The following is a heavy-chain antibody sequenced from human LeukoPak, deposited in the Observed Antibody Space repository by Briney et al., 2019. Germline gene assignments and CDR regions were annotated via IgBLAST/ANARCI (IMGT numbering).Heavy chain of an antibody. V-gene: IGHV3-30-3*01. CDR1: GFTFSSYA. CDR2: ISYDGSNK. D-gene: IGHD6-19*01. J-gene: IGHJ4*02. CDR3: ARDQDSSGLIDY. Sequence: PGGSLRLSCAASGFTFSSYAMHWVRQAPGKGLEWVAVISYDGSNKYYADSVKGRFTISRDNSKNTLYLQMNSLRAEDTAVYYCARDQDSSGLIDYWGQGTLVTVSS.